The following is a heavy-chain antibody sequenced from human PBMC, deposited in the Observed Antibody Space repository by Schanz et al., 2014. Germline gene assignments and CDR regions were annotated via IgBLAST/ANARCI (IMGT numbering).Heavy chain of an antibody. J-gene: IGHJ3*02. CDR1: GFTVSSKY. Sequence: VQLVESGGGLVQPGGSLRLSCAASGFTVSSKYMNWIRQAPGKGLEWLSYISRDGTTSYYADSVKGRFTISRDNAKNSLYLEMTSLRGEDTAVYYCARENLNWEAFDIWGQGTVVTVSS. CDR2: ISRDGTTS. V-gene: IGHV3-11*01. CDR3: ARENLNWEAFDI. D-gene: IGHD7-27*01.